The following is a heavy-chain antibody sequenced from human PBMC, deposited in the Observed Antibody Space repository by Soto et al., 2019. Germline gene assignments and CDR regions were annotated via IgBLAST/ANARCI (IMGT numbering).Heavy chain of an antibody. CDR1: GFTFSSYA. J-gene: IGHJ4*02. Sequence: GGSLRLSCAASGFTFSSYAMHWVRQAPGKGLEWVAVISYDGSNKYYADSVKGRFTISRDNSKHTLYLQMNSLRAEDTAVYYCARDKPVVVTALDYWGQGTLVTVSS. CDR3: ARDKPVVVTALDY. D-gene: IGHD2-21*02. V-gene: IGHV3-30-3*01. CDR2: ISYDGSNK.